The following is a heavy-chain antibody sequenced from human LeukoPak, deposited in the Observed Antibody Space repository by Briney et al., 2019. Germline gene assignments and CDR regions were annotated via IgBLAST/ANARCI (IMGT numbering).Heavy chain of an antibody. V-gene: IGHV3-23*01. CDR1: GFTFSSYA. J-gene: IGHJ4*02. CDR2: ISGSGGST. Sequence: PGGSLRLSCAASGFTFSSYAMSWVRQAPGKGLEWVSAISGSGGSTYYADSVKGRFTISRDNSKSTLYLQMNSLRAEDTAVYYCAKEVRIQLWFPNYFDYWGQGTLVTVSS. CDR3: AKEVRIQLWFPNYFDY. D-gene: IGHD5-18*01.